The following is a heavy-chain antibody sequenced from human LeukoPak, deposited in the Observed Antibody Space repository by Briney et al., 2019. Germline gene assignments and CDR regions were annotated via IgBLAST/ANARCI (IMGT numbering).Heavy chain of an antibody. V-gene: IGHV3-11*04. D-gene: IGHD2-2*01. CDR1: GFIFSDYY. CDR2: ISFSGNTA. CDR3: ARAPTVLVGYCSSASCQADY. Sequence: GGSLRLSCTASGFIFSDYYMNWIRQAPGKGLEWVSYISFSGNTANYADSVKGRFTISRDNARNSLYLEMDSLRAEDTAVYYCARAPTVLVGYCSSASCQADYWGQGTLVTVSS. J-gene: IGHJ4*02.